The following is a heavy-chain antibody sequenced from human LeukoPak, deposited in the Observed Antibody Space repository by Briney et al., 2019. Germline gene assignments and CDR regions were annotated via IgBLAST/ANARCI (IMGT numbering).Heavy chain of an antibody. D-gene: IGHD3-22*01. Sequence: ETLSLTCTDTRGSLSSHYWSGLRQPPGKGREWMGDIYYRGSTNYNPSLKSRVTISLDTSKNQFSLKLTSVTAADKAVYYCARAPRYTSVDSSGYYYGWFDPWGQGTLVTVSS. CDR2: IYYRGST. CDR3: ARAPRYTSVDSSGYYYGWFDP. CDR1: RGSLSSHY. J-gene: IGHJ5*02. V-gene: IGHV4-59*11.